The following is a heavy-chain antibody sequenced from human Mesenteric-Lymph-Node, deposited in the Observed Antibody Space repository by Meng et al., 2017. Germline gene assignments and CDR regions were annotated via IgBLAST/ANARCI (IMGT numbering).Heavy chain of an antibody. CDR2: IDPDGSDP. CDR3: TNDRLNH. Sequence: EVQLVGSGGGLAPPGGSLRLSCTASGFSFTDHWMHWVRQGPGKGPVWVSRIDPDGSDPTYADSVKGRFSISRDNAKNTVYLQMNSLRAEDSALYYCTNDRLNHWGQGALVTVSS. J-gene: IGHJ1*01. V-gene: IGHV3-74*03. CDR1: GFSFTDHW. D-gene: IGHD1-1*01.